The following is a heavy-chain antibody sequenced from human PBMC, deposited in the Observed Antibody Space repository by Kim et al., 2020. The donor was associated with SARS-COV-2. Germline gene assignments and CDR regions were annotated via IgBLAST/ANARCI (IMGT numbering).Heavy chain of an antibody. CDR2: ISYSGST. Sequence: SETLSLTCTVSGGSISSSNYYWGWIRQPPGKGLEWIGSISYSGSTFYNPSLKSRVTISVDTSKNQFSLKLSPVTAADTAVYYCGRYSTHYDSSGYYYRPPIPQYYLDYWGQGTLVTVSS. J-gene: IGHJ4*02. D-gene: IGHD3-22*01. V-gene: IGHV4-39*01. CDR1: GGSISSSNYY. CDR3: GRYSTHYDSSGYYYRPPIPQYYLDY.